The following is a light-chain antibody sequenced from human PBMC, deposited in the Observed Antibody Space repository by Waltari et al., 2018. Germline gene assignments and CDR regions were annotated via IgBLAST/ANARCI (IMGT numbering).Light chain of an antibody. CDR2: HAS. Sequence: EIVLTQSPGTLSLSPGERATHPCRASQSVSKYLAWYQQKPGQAPSLLIYHASSRAAGIPDRFSGSGYGTDFTLTISRLEPEDSAVYYCQHYGSLPVTFGQGTKVEIK. J-gene: IGKJ1*01. CDR1: QSVSKY. CDR3: QHYGSLPVT. V-gene: IGKV3-20*01.